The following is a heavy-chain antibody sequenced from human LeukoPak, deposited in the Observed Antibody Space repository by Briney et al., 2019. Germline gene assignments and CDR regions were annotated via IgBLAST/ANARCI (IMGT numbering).Heavy chain of an antibody. J-gene: IGHJ4*02. CDR1: GFTFSGYA. Sequence: GGSLRLSCAASGFTFSGYAMSWVRQAPGKGLEWVSAIGGGGGSTYYADSVKGRFTISRDNSKNTLYLQMNSLRAEDTAVYYCAKAMGGSSWYKDDYWGQGTLVTVSS. V-gene: IGHV3-23*01. CDR2: IGGGGGST. D-gene: IGHD6-13*01. CDR3: AKAMGGSSWYKDDY.